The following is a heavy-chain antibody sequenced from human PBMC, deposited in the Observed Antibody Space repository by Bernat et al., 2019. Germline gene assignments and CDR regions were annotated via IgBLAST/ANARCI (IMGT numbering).Heavy chain of an antibody. CDR3: ARDAGSEMATIIQRLSYAFDI. CDR1: GFTFSSYG. CDR2: ISDDGSNK. J-gene: IGHJ3*02. V-gene: IGHV3-30*03. D-gene: IGHD5-24*01. Sequence: QVQLVESGGGVVQPGRSLRLSCAASGFTFSSYGIHWVRQAPGKGLEWVAVISDDGSNKYDADAVKGRFTITSDNSKNTLYLQMNSLRAEDTAVYYCARDAGSEMATIIQRLSYAFDIWGQGTMVTVSS.